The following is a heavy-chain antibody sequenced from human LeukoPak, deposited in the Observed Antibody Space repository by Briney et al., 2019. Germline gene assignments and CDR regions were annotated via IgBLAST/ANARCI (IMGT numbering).Heavy chain of an antibody. Sequence: GGSLRLSCAASGFTFSSYSMNWVRQAPGKGLEWVSSISSSSSYIYYADSVKGRFTISRDNAKNSLYLQMNSLRAEDTAVYYCAREGPDYSNNWYFDLWGRGTLVTVSS. CDR2: ISSSSSYI. V-gene: IGHV3-21*01. D-gene: IGHD4-11*01. CDR1: GFTFSSYS. CDR3: AREGPDYSNNWYFDL. J-gene: IGHJ2*01.